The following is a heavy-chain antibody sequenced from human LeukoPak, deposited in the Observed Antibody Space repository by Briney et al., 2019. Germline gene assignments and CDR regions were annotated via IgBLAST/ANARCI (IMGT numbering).Heavy chain of an antibody. CDR2: IYYSGST. J-gene: IGHJ6*03. V-gene: IGHV4-39*07. CDR1: GGSISSSSYY. D-gene: IGHD1-26*01. CDR3: ARVVGAKKYYYYYMDV. Sequence: SETLSLTCTVSGGSISSSSYYWGWIRQPPGKGLEWIGSIYYSGSTHYNPSLKSRVTISVDTSKNQFSLKLSSVTAADTAVYYCARVVGAKKYYYYYMDVWGKGTTVTVSS.